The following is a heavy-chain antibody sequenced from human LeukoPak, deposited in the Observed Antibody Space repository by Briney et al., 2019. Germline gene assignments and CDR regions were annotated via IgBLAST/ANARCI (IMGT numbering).Heavy chain of an antibody. V-gene: IGHV7-4-1*02. CDR1: GYTFTNNA. Sequence: ASVKVSCKASGYTFTNNAMNWVRQAPGQGLEWIGWINTNTGNPTYAQGFTGRFVFSLDTSVSTAYLQISSLKAEDTAVYSCARVRYTSGWYFDYWGQGTLVTVSS. J-gene: IGHJ4*02. D-gene: IGHD6-19*01. CDR2: INTNTGNP. CDR3: ARVRYTSGWYFDY.